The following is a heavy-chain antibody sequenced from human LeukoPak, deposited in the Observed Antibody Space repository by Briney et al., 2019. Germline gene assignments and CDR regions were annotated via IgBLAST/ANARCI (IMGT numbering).Heavy chain of an antibody. CDR1: GFTFNNYD. CDR3: ARGGPFDP. V-gene: IGHV3-23*01. CDR2: ISGSGGST. Sequence: PGGSLRLSCAASGFTFNNYDITWVRQAPGKGLEWVSKISGSGGSTYYADSVKGRFTISRDNSKNTLYLQMNSLRAEDTAVYYCARGGPFDPWGQGTLVTVSS. J-gene: IGHJ5*02.